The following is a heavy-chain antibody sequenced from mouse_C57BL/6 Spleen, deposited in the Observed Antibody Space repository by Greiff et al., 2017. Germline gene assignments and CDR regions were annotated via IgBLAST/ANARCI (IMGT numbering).Heavy chain of an antibody. Sequence: VQLQQSGAELVRPGASVKLSCTASGFNIKADYMHWVKQRPEQGLEWIGWIDPENGDTEYASKFQGKATISADTSSNTAYLQLSSLTSEDTAVYYCTGDAPYAMDYWGQGTSVTVSS. V-gene: IGHV14-4*01. CDR1: GFNIKADY. CDR2: IDPENGDT. D-gene: IGHD3-3*01. CDR3: TGDAPYAMDY. J-gene: IGHJ4*01.